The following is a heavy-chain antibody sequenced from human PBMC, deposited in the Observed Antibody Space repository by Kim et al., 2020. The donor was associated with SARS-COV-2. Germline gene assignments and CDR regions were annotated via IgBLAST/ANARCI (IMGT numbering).Heavy chain of an antibody. J-gene: IGHJ6*01. Sequence: MGWINPNTGNPTYAQGLTGRFVFSLDTSVSTAYLQISSLKAEDTAVYYCARWGIAAAGYYYYYGMDVWGQGTTVTVSS. CDR3: ARWGIAAAGYYYYYGMDV. CDR2: INPNTGNP. D-gene: IGHD6-13*01. V-gene: IGHV7-4-1*02.